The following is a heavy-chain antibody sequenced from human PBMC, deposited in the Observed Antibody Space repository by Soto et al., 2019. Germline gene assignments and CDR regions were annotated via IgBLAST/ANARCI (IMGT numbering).Heavy chain of an antibody. V-gene: IGHV4-34*01. J-gene: IGHJ5*02. CDR1: GGSFSCYY. Sequence: TSETLSLTCAVDGGSFSCYYWSWIRQPPGKGLEWIGEINHSGSTNYNPSLKSRVTISVDTSKNQFSLKLSSVTAADTAVYYCAKISHYQLLYWFDPWGQGTLVTVSS. CDR3: AKISHYQLLYWFDP. D-gene: IGHD2-2*01. CDR2: INHSGST.